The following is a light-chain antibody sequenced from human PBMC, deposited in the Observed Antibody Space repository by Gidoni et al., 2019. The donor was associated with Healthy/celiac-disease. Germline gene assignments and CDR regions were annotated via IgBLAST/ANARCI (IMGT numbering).Light chain of an antibody. V-gene: IGKV4-1*01. CDR2: CAS. Sequence: DILMTQSPASLAVSLGERATINCKSSQSVLYSSNNYNYLAWYQQKPGQPTKLLIYCASTRESGVPDRFSGRGSGTDFTLTISSLQAEDEAVYYCKQYYSTLITFGGGTKVEIK. CDR3: KQYYSTLIT. J-gene: IGKJ4*01. CDR1: QSVLYSSNNYNY.